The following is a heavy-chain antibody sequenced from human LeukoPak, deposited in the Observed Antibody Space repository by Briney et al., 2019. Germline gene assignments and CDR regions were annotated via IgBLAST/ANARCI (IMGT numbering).Heavy chain of an antibody. J-gene: IGHJ4*02. Sequence: GGSLRLSCAASGFTFSSYWMHWVRQAPGKGLVWVSRINSDGSSTSYADSVKGRFTISRDNAKNTLYLQMNSLRAEDKAVYYCASEALGSGIAVAGPYFDYWGQGTMVTVSS. V-gene: IGHV3-74*01. CDR2: INSDGSST. CDR3: ASEALGSGIAVAGPYFDY. D-gene: IGHD6-19*01. CDR1: GFTFSSYW.